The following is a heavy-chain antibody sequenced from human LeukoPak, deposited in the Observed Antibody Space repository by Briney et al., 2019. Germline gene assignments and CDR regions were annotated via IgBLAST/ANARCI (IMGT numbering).Heavy chain of an antibody. D-gene: IGHD3-10*01. CDR2: ISSSSSTI. Sequence: GGSLRLSCAASGFILSNYRMNWVRQAPGKGLEWVSYISSSSSTIYYADSVKGRFTISRDNAKNSLYLQMNSLRAEDTAVYYCARCIRADSWVTMVRGVINYYGIDVWGQGTTVTVSS. CDR1: GFILSNYR. J-gene: IGHJ6*02. CDR3: ARCIRADSWVTMVRGVINYYGIDV. V-gene: IGHV3-48*04.